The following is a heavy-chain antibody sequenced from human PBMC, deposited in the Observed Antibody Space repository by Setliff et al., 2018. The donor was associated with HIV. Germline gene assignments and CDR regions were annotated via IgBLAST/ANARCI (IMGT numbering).Heavy chain of an antibody. CDR1: GFIFSDHG. D-gene: IGHD1-26*01. Sequence: GSLRLSCAAAGFIFSDHGIHWVRQAPGKGLEWVAVIYNDGVNRYFADSVEGRFTISRDNSRNTVNLQMNSLRGEDTAVYYCAKVGYSGSYQGAFDYWGQGTLVTVSS. CDR3: AKVGYSGSYQGAFDY. J-gene: IGHJ4*02. CDR2: IYNDGVNR. V-gene: IGHV3-33*06.